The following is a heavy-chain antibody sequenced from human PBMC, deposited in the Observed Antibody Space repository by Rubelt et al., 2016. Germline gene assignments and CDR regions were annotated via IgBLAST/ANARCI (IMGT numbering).Heavy chain of an antibody. Sequence: QVQLQESGPGLVKPSETLSLTCTVSTGSISSYYWSWIRQPPGKGLEWIGYIFYTGYTIYNPSLKSRVAISVDTSKNQFSLKLTSVTAADTAVYYCARHDAVAAFGHGMDVWGQGTTVTVSS. V-gene: IGHV4-59*08. D-gene: IGHD6-19*01. CDR3: ARHDAVAAFGHGMDV. J-gene: IGHJ6*02. CDR1: TGSISSYY. CDR2: IFYTGYT.